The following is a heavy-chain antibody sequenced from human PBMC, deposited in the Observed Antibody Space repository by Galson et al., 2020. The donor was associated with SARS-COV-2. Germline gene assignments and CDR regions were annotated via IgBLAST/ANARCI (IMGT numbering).Heavy chain of an antibody. D-gene: IGHD4-4*01. CDR3: ARVGLMTTVRRWFDP. V-gene: IGHV3-30*04. CDR2: ISYDGSNK. J-gene: IGHJ5*02. CDR1: AFTFSSYA. Sequence: GGSLRLSCAASAFTFSSYAMHWVSQAPGKGLEWVAAISYDGSNKYYADSVKGRFTISRDNSKNTLYLQMNSLRAEDTAVYYCARVGLMTTVRRWFDPWGQGTLVTVSS.